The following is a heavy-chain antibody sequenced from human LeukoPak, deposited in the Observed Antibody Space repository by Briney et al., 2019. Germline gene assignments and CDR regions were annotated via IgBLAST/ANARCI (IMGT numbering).Heavy chain of an antibody. CDR1: GFTFSSYS. CDR2: ISSSSSYI. CDR3: ARDLYYDSSGFRRRAFDI. Sequence: GGSLRLSCAASGFTFSSYSMNWVRQAPGKGLEWVSSISSSSSYIYYADSVKGRFTISRDNAKNSLYLQMSSLRADDTAVYYCARDLYYDSSGFRRRAFDIWGQGTMVTVSS. D-gene: IGHD3-22*01. V-gene: IGHV3-21*01. J-gene: IGHJ3*02.